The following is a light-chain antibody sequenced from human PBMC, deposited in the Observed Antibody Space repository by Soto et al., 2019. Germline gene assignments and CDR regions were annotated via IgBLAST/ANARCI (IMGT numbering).Light chain of an antibody. CDR3: QQYGSSPWT. J-gene: IGKJ1*01. V-gene: IGKV3-20*01. Sequence: EIVLTQSPGTLSLSPGERAALSCRASQSVTANYLAWYQQKSGQAPRLLIYGASSRAAGIPDRFIGSGSGADFTLTISRLEPEDFAVYYCQQYGSSPWTFGQGTTVDIK. CDR1: QSVTANY. CDR2: GAS.